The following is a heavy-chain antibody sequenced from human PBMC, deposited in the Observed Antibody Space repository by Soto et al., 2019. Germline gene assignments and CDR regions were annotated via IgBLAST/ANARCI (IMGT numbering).Heavy chain of an antibody. J-gene: IGHJ6*02. CDR3: AADLASTRLYSYYGMDV. V-gene: IGHV1-58*01. CDR1: GFTFTSSA. Sequence: GASVKVSCQASGFTFTSSAVQWVRQARGQRLEWIGWIVVGSGNTNYAQKFQERVTITRDMSTSTAYMELSSLRSEDTAVYYCAADLASTRLYSYYGMDVWGQGTTVTVS. CDR2: IVVGSGNT.